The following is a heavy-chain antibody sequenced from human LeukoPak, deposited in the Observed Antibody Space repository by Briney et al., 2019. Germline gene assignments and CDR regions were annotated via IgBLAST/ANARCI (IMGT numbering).Heavy chain of an antibody. CDR3: AISGRYFDRPLDY. CDR2: IYYSGST. Sequence: SETLSLSCTVSGGSISSYYWSWIRQPPGKGLEWIGYIYYSGSTNYNPSLKSRVTISVDTSKNQFSLKLSSVTAADTAVYYCAISGRYFDRPLDYWGQGTLVTVSS. CDR1: GGSISSYY. V-gene: IGHV4-59*01. J-gene: IGHJ4*02. D-gene: IGHD3-9*01.